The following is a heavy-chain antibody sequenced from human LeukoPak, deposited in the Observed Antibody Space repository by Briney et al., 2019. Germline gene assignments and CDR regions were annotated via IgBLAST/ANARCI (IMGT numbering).Heavy chain of an antibody. V-gene: IGHV3-53*01. CDR3: ARDSTYYYFDY. CDR2: IYSAGTT. CDR1: GFAVSSNH. D-gene: IGHD1-26*01. Sequence: GWSLRLSCAASGFAVSSNHMNWVRQAPGKGLEWVSIIYSAGTTYHYADSVKGRFTISRDTSKNTVYLQMSSLRDEDTAIYYCARDSTYYYFDYWGQGTLVTVSS. J-gene: IGHJ4*02.